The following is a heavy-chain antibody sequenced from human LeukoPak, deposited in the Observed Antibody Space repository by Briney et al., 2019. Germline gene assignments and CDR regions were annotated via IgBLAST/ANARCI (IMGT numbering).Heavy chain of an antibody. CDR3: ARDASALGIWFGELSDYYYYYMDV. Sequence: PGGSLRLSCGASGFTFSSYWMSWVRQAPGKGLEWVANIKADGSENHYVGSVKGRFTISRDNTKNSLYLQMNSLRAEDTAVYYCARDASALGIWFGELSDYYYYYMDVWGKGTTVTISS. CDR2: IKADGSEN. CDR1: GFTFSSYW. J-gene: IGHJ6*03. D-gene: IGHD3-10*01. V-gene: IGHV3-7*01.